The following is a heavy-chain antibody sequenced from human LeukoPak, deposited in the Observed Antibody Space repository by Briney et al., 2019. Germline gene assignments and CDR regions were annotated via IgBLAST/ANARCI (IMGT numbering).Heavy chain of an antibody. D-gene: IGHD4-11*01. V-gene: IGHV4-59*01. CDR1: GVSISSYY. CDR2: IFSSGST. J-gene: IGHJ4*02. CDR3: ARLNYGNFNFDY. Sequence: SETLSLTCTVSGVSISSYYWTWIRQPPGKGLEWIGYIFSSGSTNYNPSLKSRVTMSVATSKNQFSLKLSSMTPADTAVYFCARLNYGNFNFDYWGQGTLVTVSS.